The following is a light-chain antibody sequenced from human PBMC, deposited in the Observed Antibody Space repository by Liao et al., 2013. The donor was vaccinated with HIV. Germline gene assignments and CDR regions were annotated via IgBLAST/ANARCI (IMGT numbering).Light chain of an antibody. V-gene: IGLV3-21*04. CDR3: QVWDSSSDHWV. CDR1: NIGSKS. CDR2: YDR. J-gene: IGLJ3*02. Sequence: SYVLTQPPSVSVAPGKTARITCGGNNIGSKSVHWYQQKPGQAPVVVIYYDRDRPSGIPERFSGSNSVNTATLTISRVEAGDEADYYCQVWDSSSDHWVFGGGTKLTVL.